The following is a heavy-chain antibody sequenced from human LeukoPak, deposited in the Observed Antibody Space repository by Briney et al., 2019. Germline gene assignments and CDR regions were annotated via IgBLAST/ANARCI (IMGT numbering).Heavy chain of an antibody. CDR3: ARGGYRCSSTSCYSYYYYYGMDV. CDR1: GGSFSGYY. CDR2: INHSGST. D-gene: IGHD2-2*02. Sequence: PSETLSLTCAVYGGSFSGYYWSWIRQPPGKGLEWIGEINHSGSTNYNPSLKSRVTISVDTSENQFSLKLSSVTAADTAVYYCARGGYRCSSTSCYSYYYYYGMDVWGKGTTVTVSS. J-gene: IGHJ6*04. V-gene: IGHV4-34*01.